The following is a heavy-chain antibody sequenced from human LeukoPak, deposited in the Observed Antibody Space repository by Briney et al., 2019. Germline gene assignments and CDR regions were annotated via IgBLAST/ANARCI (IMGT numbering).Heavy chain of an antibody. J-gene: IGHJ4*02. Sequence: SETLSLTCAVSGYSISSGYYWGWIRQPPGKGLEWIGSIYHSGSTYYNPSLKSRVTISVDTSKNQFSLKLSSVTAADTAVYYSARLRNYYDSSGDDYWGQGTLVTVSS. CDR1: GYSISSGYY. D-gene: IGHD3-22*01. CDR2: IYHSGST. V-gene: IGHV4-38-2*01. CDR3: ARLRNYYDSSGDDY.